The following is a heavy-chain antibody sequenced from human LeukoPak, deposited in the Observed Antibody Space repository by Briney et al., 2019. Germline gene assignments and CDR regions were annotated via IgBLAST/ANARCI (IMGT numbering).Heavy chain of an antibody. J-gene: IGHJ6*02. CDR2: FDPEDGET. D-gene: IGHD2-2*01. Sequence: ASVKVSCKVSGYTLTELSMHWVRRAPGKGLEWMGGFDPEDGETIYAQKFQGRVTMTEDTSTDTAYMELSSLRSEDTAVYYCATVGYCSSTSCSDYYGMDVWGQGTTVTVSS. CDR3: ATVGYCSSTSCSDYYGMDV. CDR1: GYTLTELS. V-gene: IGHV1-24*01.